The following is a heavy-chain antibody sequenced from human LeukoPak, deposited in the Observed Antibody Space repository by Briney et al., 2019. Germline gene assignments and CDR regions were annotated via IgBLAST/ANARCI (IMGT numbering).Heavy chain of an antibody. CDR3: ARAGGFGELVGMDV. Sequence: LSLTCALYGRSFSGYYWGWVRQPPGKGLEWIVYIYYSGSTYYNPPLKSRVTISVDPSKNQFSLKLSSVTAADTAVYYCARAGGFGELVGMDVWGQGTTVTVSS. CDR1: GRSFSGYY. V-gene: IGHV4-59*08. J-gene: IGHJ6*02. CDR2: IYYSGST. D-gene: IGHD3-10*01.